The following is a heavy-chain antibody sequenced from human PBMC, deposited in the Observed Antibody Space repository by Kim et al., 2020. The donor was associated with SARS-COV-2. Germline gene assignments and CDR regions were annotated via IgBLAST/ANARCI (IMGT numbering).Heavy chain of an antibody. V-gene: IGHV1-58*02. CDR3: AAGPTMIVQGENFDL. D-gene: IGHD3-22*01. CDR1: GFTFTSSA. CDR2: IVVGSGNT. J-gene: IGHJ2*01. Sequence: SVKVSCKASGFTFTSSAMQWVRQARGQRLEWIGWIVVGSGNTNYAQKFQERVTITRDMSTSTAYMELSSLRSEDTAVYYCAAGPTMIVQGENFDLWGRGTLVTVSS.